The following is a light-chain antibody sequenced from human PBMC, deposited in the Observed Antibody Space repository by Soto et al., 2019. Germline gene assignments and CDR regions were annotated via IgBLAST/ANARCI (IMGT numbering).Light chain of an antibody. CDR1: QSVSSSY. CDR3: QQYGSSIT. Sequence: EIVMTQSPAILSVSPGERATLSCRASQSVSSSYLAWYQQKPGQAPRLLIYGASSRATGIPDRFSGSGSGTDFTLTISRLEPEDFAVYYCQQYGSSITFGQGTRLEI. J-gene: IGKJ5*01. CDR2: GAS. V-gene: IGKV3-20*01.